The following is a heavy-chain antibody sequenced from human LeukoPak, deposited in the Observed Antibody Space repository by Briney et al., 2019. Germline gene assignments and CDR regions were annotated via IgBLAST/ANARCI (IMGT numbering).Heavy chain of an antibody. D-gene: IGHD2-2*01. J-gene: IGHJ4*02. CDR1: GGSISSGSYY. CDR2: IYTSGST. Sequence: ASQTLSLTCTVSGGSISSGSYYWSWIRQPAGKGLEWIGRIYTSGSTNYNPSLKSRVTISVDTSKNQFSLKLSSVTAADTAVYYCARLRPKIVVVPAALDYWGQGTLVTVSS. V-gene: IGHV4-61*02. CDR3: ARLRPKIVVVPAALDY.